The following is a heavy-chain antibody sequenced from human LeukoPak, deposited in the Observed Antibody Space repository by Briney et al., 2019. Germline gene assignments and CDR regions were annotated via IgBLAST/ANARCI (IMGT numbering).Heavy chain of an antibody. CDR1: GGSFSGYY. CDR3: ASSSSGGSCYEG. V-gene: IGHV4-34*01. CDR2: INHSGST. Sequence: SETLSLTCAVYGGSFSGYYWSWIRQPPGKGLEWIGEINHSGSTNYNSSLKSRVTISVDTSKNQFSLKLSSVTAADTAVYYCASSSSGGSCYEGWGQGTLVTVSS. J-gene: IGHJ4*02. D-gene: IGHD2-15*01.